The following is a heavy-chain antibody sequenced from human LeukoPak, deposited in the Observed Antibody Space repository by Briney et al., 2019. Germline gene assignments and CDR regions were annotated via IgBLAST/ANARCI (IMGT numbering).Heavy chain of an antibody. CDR2: ISGSGGST. CDR3: AKSYSSGWYYFDY. Sequence: PGGSLRLSCAASGFTFSSYGMSWVRQAPEKGLEWVSAISGSGGSTYYADSVKGRFTISRDNSKNTLYLQMNSLRAEDTAVYYCAKSYSSGWYYFDYWGQGTLATVSS. CDR1: GFTFSSYG. V-gene: IGHV3-23*01. D-gene: IGHD6-19*01. J-gene: IGHJ4*02.